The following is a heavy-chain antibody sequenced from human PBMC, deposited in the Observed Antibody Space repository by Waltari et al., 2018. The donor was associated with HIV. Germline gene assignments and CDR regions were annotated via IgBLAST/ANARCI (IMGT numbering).Heavy chain of an antibody. D-gene: IGHD1-1*01. CDR3: GRDLFPRLQLRSDWIDP. J-gene: IGHJ5*02. V-gene: IGHV1-18*01. CDR1: GYTFNNYG. Sequence: QVQLEQSGTEVKKPGASVKVSCRASGYTFNNYGITWVRQAPGQGLEWMGWVSVYNANTNYEQKFQGRGTMTADTATRTVYLELRSLKSDDTAVYFCGRDLFPRLQLRSDWIDPWGQGTLVIVSS. CDR2: VSVYNANT.